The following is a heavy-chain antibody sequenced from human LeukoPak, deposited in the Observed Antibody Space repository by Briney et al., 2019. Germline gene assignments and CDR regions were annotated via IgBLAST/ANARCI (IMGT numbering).Heavy chain of an antibody. D-gene: IGHD4-17*01. J-gene: IGHJ4*02. Sequence: PGGSLRLSCAASGFTFSSYAMHWVRQAPGKGLEWVAVISYDGSNKYYADSVKGRFTISRDNSKNTLYLQMNSLRAEDTVVYYCARGPGTDYGDYYFDYWGQGTLVTVSS. V-gene: IGHV3-30-3*01. CDR1: GFTFSSYA. CDR2: ISYDGSNK. CDR3: ARGPGTDYGDYYFDY.